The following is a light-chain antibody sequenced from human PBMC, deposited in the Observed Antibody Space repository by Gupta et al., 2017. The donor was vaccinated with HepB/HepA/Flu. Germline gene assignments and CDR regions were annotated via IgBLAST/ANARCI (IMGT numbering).Light chain of an antibody. V-gene: IGKV3-11*01. CDR1: QSVSSY. Sequence: EIVLTQSPATLSLSPGERATLSCRASQSVSSYLAWYQQKPAQAPRLLLYDASNRDTGIPARFSGSGYGTDFTLTISSREPEDFAVYYCQQRSNWPPYTFGQRTKLEIK. CDR2: DAS. J-gene: IGKJ2*01. CDR3: QQRSNWPPYT.